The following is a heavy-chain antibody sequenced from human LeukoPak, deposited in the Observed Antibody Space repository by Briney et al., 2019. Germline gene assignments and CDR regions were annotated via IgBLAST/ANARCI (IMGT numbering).Heavy chain of an antibody. D-gene: IGHD3-16*02. CDR1: GGSISSYY. J-gene: IGHJ5*02. CDR3: ARAGGDDYVWGSYRRMWFDP. CDR2: IYYSGST. V-gene: IGHV4-59*01. Sequence: SETLSLTCTVSGGSISSYYWSWTRQPPGKGLEWIGYIYYSGSTNYSPSLKSRVTISVDTSKNQFSLKLSSVTAADTAVYYCARAGGDDYVWGSYRRMWFDPWGQGTLVTVSS.